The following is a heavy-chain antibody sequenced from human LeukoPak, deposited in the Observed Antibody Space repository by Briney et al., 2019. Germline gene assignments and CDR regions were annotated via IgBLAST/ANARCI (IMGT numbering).Heavy chain of an antibody. J-gene: IGHJ6*03. CDR2: INHSGST. CDR1: GGSFSGYY. V-gene: IGHV4-34*01. CDR3: ARRGMDVYYYYHMDV. D-gene: IGHD6-13*01. Sequence: PSETLSLTCAVYGGSFSGYYWSWIRQPPGKGLEWIGEINHSGSTNYNPSLKSRVTISVDTSKNQFSLKLSSVTAADTAVYYCARRGMDVYYYYHMDVWGKGTTVTISS.